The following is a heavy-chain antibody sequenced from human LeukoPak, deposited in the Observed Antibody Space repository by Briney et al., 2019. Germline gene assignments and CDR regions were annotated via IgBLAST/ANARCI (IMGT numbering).Heavy chain of an antibody. J-gene: IGHJ4*02. D-gene: IGHD6-13*01. CDR2: IYYNGST. V-gene: IGHV4-59*01. CDR3: ATSGYSSSWSSFDY. CDR1: GGSISSYY. Sequence: SETLSLTCTVSGGSISSYYWSWIRQPPGKGLEWIGYIYYNGSTNYNPSLKSRVTISVDTSKNQFSLKLSSVTAADTAVCYCATSGYSSSWSSFDYWGQGTLVTVSS.